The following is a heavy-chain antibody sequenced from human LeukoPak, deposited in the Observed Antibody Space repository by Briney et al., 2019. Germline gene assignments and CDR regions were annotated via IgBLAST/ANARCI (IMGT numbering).Heavy chain of an antibody. J-gene: IGHJ6*02. Sequence: PSQTLSLTCTVSGDSISSSGYYSTWIRQTPGRGLEWIASIYHTGRTLSNPSLKSRVAMSVDTSKNQFSLELTSVTAADTAEYYCARAVHPQRVPVKDAYGLDVWGQGTTVTVSS. CDR2: IYHTGRT. V-gene: IGHV4-30-2*01. D-gene: IGHD2-8*02. CDR1: GDSISSSGYY. CDR3: ARAVHPQRVPVKDAYGLDV.